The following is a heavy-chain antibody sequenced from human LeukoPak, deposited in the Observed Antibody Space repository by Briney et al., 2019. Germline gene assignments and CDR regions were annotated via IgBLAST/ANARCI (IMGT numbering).Heavy chain of an antibody. D-gene: IGHD7-27*01. CDR3: ARVTGDRSHDY. V-gene: IGHV1-18*01. J-gene: IGHJ4*02. CDR1: GYTFTSYG. CDR2: ISAYNGNT. Sequence: ASVKVSCKASGYTFTSYGISWVRQAPGQGLEWMGWISAYNGNTNYAQKLQGRVTMTRDTSISTAYMELSRLRSDDTAVYYCARVTGDRSHDYWGQGTLVTVSS.